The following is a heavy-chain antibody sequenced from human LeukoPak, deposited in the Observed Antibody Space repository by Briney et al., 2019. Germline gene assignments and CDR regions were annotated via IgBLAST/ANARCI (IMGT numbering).Heavy chain of an antibody. CDR3: TRLSGASLMLRGDPSDY. V-gene: IGHV3-73*01. Sequence: QPGGSLRLSCATSGFTFSSFEMNWVRQAPGKGLEWIGRIRSKHQNYATVYAASLKGRFTMSRDDSANTTELQMNSLKTEDTAVYYCTRLSGASLMLRGDPSDYWGQGALVTVSS. CDR2: IRSKHQNYAT. D-gene: IGHD3-10*01. J-gene: IGHJ4*02. CDR1: GFTFSSFE.